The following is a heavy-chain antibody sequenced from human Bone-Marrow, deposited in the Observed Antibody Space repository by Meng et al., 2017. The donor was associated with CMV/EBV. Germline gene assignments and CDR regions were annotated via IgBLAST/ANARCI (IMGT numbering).Heavy chain of an antibody. Sequence: SETLSLTCTVSGASISSSSHYWAWIRQPPGKGLEWIGNIFYLGSTYSNPSLMSRLTVFVDPSKNQLSLRLSSVTAADTAVYYCARVTSRHGWFDPWGQGTLVTVSS. CDR3: ARVTSRHGWFDP. D-gene: IGHD1-1*01. CDR2: IFYLGST. CDR1: GASISSSSHY. V-gene: IGHV4-39*02. J-gene: IGHJ5*02.